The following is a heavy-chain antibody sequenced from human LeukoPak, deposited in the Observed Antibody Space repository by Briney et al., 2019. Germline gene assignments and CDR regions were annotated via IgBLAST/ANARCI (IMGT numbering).Heavy chain of an antibody. CDR1: GFTFSSYS. CDR3: ARDFRGSSWPVSDY. CDR2: ISSSSSTI. V-gene: IGHV3-48*04. Sequence: GGSLRLSCAASGFTFSSYSMNWVRQAPGKGLEWVSYISSSSSTIYYADSVKGRFTISRDNAKNSLYLQMNSLRAEDTAVYFCARDFRGSSWPVSDYWGQGTLVTVSS. D-gene: IGHD6-13*01. J-gene: IGHJ4*02.